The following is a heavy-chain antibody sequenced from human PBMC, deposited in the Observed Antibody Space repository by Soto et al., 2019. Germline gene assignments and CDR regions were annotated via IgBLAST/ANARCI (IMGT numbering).Heavy chain of an antibody. CDR2: AYHTGNT. CDR1: GDSISRSVW. V-gene: IGHV4-4*02. D-gene: IGHD2-21*02. J-gene: IGHJ3*01. CDR3: ATFCTGDCDSISYAFSV. Sequence: QVQLQESGPGLVQPSETLSLTCAVSGDSISRSVWWTWVRQSPGKGLEWIGAAYHTGNTNYSPSLRARVTITVDKSKNLFSLFLNSVTAADTAIYHCATFCTGDCDSISYAFSVWGHGTMVTVSS.